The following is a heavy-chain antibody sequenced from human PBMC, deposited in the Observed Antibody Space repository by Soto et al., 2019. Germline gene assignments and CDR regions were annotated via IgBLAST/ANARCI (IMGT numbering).Heavy chain of an antibody. Sequence: ASVNVSCKASGFTFTSSAFQWVRQARGQRLEWIGWIAVGSGYTNYAQRFQDRVTLTRDMSTATTYMELSRLTSGDTATYYCAADATAWQQMVPSDYWGQGTLVTVSS. D-gene: IGHD2-8*01. CDR2: IAVGSGYT. CDR3: AADATAWQQMVPSDY. V-gene: IGHV1-58*01. J-gene: IGHJ4*02. CDR1: GFTFTSSA.